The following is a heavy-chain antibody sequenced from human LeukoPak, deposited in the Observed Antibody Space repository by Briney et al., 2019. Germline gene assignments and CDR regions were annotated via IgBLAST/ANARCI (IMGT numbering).Heavy chain of an antibody. CDR3: ARAATVVTNLDY. J-gene: IGHJ4*02. Sequence: PSETLSLTCTVSGGSVSSGSYYWSWIRQPPGKGLEWIGYIYYSGSTNYNPSLKSRVTISVDTSKNQFSLKLSSVTAADTAVYYCARAATVVTNLDYWGQGTLVTDSS. CDR2: IYYSGST. V-gene: IGHV4-61*01. CDR1: GGSVSSGSYY. D-gene: IGHD4-23*01.